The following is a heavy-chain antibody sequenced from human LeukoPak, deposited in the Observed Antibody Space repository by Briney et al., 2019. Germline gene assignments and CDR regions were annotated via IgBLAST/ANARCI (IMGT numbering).Heavy chain of an antibody. D-gene: IGHD6-13*01. CDR1: GFTFDDYG. CDR3: AKLDIAAAGE. Sequence: GGSLRLSCAASGFTFDDYGMSWVRQAPGKGLEWVSTINWDGDSTDYAESVKGRFTISRDNAKNSLYLHLSSLTVEDTAFYYCAKLDIAAAGEWGQGTLVTVSS. J-gene: IGHJ4*02. CDR2: INWDGDST. V-gene: IGHV3-20*04.